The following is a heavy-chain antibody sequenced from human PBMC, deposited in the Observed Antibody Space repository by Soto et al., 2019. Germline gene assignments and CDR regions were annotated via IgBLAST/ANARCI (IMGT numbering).Heavy chain of an antibody. J-gene: IGHJ6*02. CDR2: IYSSGRT. CDR3: VRGAAAGADYGMDV. D-gene: IGHD6-13*01. CDR1: GGSISSHY. V-gene: IGHV4-4*07. Sequence: SETLSLTCTVSGGSISSHYWSWIRQPAGKGLEWIGRIYSSGRTNYNSSLKSRVSMSVDTSKNQFSLKLSSVTAADTAVYYCVRGAAAGADYGMDVWGQGTTVTVSS.